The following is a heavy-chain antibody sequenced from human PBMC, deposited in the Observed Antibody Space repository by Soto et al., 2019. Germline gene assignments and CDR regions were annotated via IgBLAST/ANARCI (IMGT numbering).Heavy chain of an antibody. CDR2: TVPIFVTS. V-gene: IGHV1-69*01. Sequence: QVQLVQSGAEVKKPGSSVRLSCKASGGTFRNYAFTWVRQAPGQGFEWMGGTVPIFVTSNYAQKFQGRVTITADESTRTAYMELSSLKSEDTAVYYCATKSGFPHYFDNWGQGTLVTVSA. J-gene: IGHJ4*02. CDR3: ATKSGFPHYFDN. CDR1: GGTFRNYA. D-gene: IGHD3-3*01.